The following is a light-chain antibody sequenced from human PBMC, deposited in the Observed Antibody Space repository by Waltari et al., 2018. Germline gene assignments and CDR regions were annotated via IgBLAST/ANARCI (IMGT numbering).Light chain of an antibody. J-gene: IGLJ3*02. CDR1: SSDIGTYTS. CDR3: SSYAGVKHWL. Sequence: QSALTQPPSASGSPAQSFAIPPTGTSSDIGTYTSFSWYQQHPAKGPKLMIYEVNQRPSGVPDRFSASKSGNTASLTVSGLQAEDEADYYCSSYAGVKHWLFGGGTKLTVL. V-gene: IGLV2-8*01. CDR2: EVN.